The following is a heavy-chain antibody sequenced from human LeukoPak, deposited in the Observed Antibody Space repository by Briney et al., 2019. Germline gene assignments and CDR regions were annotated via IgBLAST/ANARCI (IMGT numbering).Heavy chain of an antibody. Sequence: SETLSLTCTVSGGSISSGDYYWSWIRQPPGKRLEWIGYIYYSGSTYYNPSLKSRVTISVDTSKNQFSLKLSSLTAADTAVYYCARVRTWCYFDYWGQGTLVTVSS. J-gene: IGHJ4*02. CDR2: IYYSGST. CDR3: ARVRTWCYFDY. CDR1: GGSISSGDYY. D-gene: IGHD2-15*01. V-gene: IGHV4-30-4*08.